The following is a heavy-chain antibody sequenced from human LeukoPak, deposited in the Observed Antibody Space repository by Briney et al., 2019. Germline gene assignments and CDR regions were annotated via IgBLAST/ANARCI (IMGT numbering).Heavy chain of an antibody. CDR2: INHSGST. D-gene: IGHD5-18*01. Sequence: SETLSLTCAVYGGSFSGYYWSWIRQPPGKGLEWIGEINHSGSTNYNPSLKSRVTISVDTSKNQFSLKLSSVTAADTAVYYCARRTTQLWFIWGQGTLVTVSS. CDR3: ARRTTQLWFI. CDR1: GGSFSGYY. J-gene: IGHJ4*02. V-gene: IGHV4-34*01.